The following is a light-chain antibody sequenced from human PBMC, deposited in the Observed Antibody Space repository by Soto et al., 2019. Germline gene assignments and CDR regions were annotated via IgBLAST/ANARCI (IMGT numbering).Light chain of an antibody. CDR3: QQYNNWPPLT. Sequence: EIVLTQSPGTLSLSPGERVTLSCRASQTVTRNYLAWHQQKPGQAPRLLIYGASSRATGVPTRFSGSRSGAEFTLTINSLQSEDFAVYYCQQYNNWPPLTFGQGTRLEIK. CDR1: QTVTRN. J-gene: IGKJ5*01. V-gene: IGKV3-15*01. CDR2: GAS.